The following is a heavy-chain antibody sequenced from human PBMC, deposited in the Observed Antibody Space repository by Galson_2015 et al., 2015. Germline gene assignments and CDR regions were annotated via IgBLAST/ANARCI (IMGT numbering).Heavy chain of an antibody. Sequence: SLRLSCAASGLTASSNYMAWFRQAPGKGLELVSVLSKTDTAYYVDSVRGRFTISRDNSKNTVYLQMDYLTVDDTAVYYCARGRGFIFDFWGQGTLVTVSS. J-gene: IGHJ4*02. CDR1: GLTASSNY. D-gene: IGHD3-10*01. V-gene: IGHV3-53*01. CDR3: ARGRGFIFDF. CDR2: LSKTDTA.